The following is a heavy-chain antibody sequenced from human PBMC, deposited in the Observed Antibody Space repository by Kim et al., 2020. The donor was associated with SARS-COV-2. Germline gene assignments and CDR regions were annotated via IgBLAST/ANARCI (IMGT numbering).Heavy chain of an antibody. Sequence: SETLSLTCTVSGGSISSSSYYWGWIRQPPGKGLEWIGSIYYSGSTYYNPSLKSRVTISVDTSKNQFSLKLSSVTAADTAVYYCARPFFLGGKADYWGQGTLVTVSS. V-gene: IGHV4-39*01. CDR3: ARPFFLGGKADY. CDR2: IYYSGST. D-gene: IGHD2-15*01. J-gene: IGHJ4*02. CDR1: GGSISSSSYY.